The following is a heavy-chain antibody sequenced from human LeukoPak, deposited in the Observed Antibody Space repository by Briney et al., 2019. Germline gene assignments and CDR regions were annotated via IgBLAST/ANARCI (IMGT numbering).Heavy chain of an antibody. CDR1: GGSISSYY. J-gene: IGHJ4*02. V-gene: IGHV4-4*07. CDR2: IYTSGSA. CDR3: ARESIAAAGTPEIDY. D-gene: IGHD6-13*01. Sequence: SETLSLTCTVSGGSISSYYWSWIRQPAGKGLEGVGRIYTSGSANYNPSLKSRVTMSVDTSKNQFSLKLSSVTAADTAVYYCARESIAAAGTPEIDYWGQGTLVTVSS.